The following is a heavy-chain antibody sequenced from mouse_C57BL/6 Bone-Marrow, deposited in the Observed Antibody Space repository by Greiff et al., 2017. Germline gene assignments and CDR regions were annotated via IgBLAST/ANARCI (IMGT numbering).Heavy chain of an antibody. CDR1: GYTFTDYN. CDR2: INPNNGGT. Sequence: EVQLQQSGPELVKPGASVKMSCKASGYTFTDYNMHWVKQSHGKSLEWIGYINPNNGGTSYNQKFKGKATLTVNKSSSTAYMELRSLTSEDSAVYYCARKGVVARGGYYAMDYGGQGTSVTVSS. V-gene: IGHV1-22*01. J-gene: IGHJ4*01. D-gene: IGHD1-1*01. CDR3: ARKGVVARGGYYAMDY.